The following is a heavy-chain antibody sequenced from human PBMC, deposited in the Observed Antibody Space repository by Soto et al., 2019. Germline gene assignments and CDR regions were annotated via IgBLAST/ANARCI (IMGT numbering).Heavy chain of an antibody. Sequence: EPLSPTCTVSGDSVSSASFYWIWIRQAPGKGLEWIGFIYFSGSTNYNPSLKSRVTMSLDTSKNQFSLKLRSLTPAETAVYFCARVNSGRNWFDPWGQGTLVTASS. CDR2: IYFSGST. D-gene: IGHD6-19*01. J-gene: IGHJ5*02. CDR1: GDSVSSASFY. V-gene: IGHV4-61*01. CDR3: ARVNSGRNWFDP.